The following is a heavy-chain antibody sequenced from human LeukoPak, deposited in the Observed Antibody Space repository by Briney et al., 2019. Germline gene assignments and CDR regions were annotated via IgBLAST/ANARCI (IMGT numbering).Heavy chain of an antibody. V-gene: IGHV4-59*01. CDR2: IYYSGST. CDR3: ATVPRIAAAGTPFDY. J-gene: IGHJ4*02. Sequence: SETLSLTCTVSGGSISSYYWSWIRQPPGKGLEWSGYIYYSGSTNYNPSLKSRVTISVDTSKNQFSLKLSSVTAADTAVYYCATVPRIAAAGTPFDYWGQGTLVTVSS. CDR1: GGSISSYY. D-gene: IGHD6-13*01.